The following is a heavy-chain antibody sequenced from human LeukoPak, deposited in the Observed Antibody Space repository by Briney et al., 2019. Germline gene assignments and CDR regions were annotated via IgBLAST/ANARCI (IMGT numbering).Heavy chain of an antibody. V-gene: IGHV4-4*07. CDR2: IYNSGST. Sequence: PSETLSLTCTVSGGSISGYYWSWIRQPAGKGLEWIGRIYNSGSTNYNTSLKSRVTMSIDTSKNQFSLNLSSVTAADTAVYYCARETGSRFDPWGQGTLVTVSS. D-gene: IGHD1-26*01. CDR3: ARETGSRFDP. J-gene: IGHJ5*02. CDR1: GGSISGYY.